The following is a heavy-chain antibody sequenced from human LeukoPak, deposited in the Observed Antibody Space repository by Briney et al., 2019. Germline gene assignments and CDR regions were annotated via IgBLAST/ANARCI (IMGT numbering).Heavy chain of an antibody. D-gene: IGHD4-11*01. CDR1: GGSISSSSYY. Sequence: RSSETLSLTCTVSGGSISSSSYYWGWIRQPPGKGLEWIGSIYYSGSTYYNPSLKSRVTISVDTSKNQFSLKLSSVTAADTAVYYCARDLEGYSNSRTFDYWGQGTLVTVSS. V-gene: IGHV4-39*07. CDR3: ARDLEGYSNSRTFDY. J-gene: IGHJ4*02. CDR2: IYYSGST.